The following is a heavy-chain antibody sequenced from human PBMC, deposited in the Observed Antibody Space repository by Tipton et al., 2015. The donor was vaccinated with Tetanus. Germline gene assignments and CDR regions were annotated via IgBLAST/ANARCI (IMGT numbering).Heavy chain of an antibody. D-gene: IGHD6-25*01. V-gene: IGHV3-21*01. Sequence: SLRLSCVASGFTFSSYAMSWVRQAPGKGLEWVSSISSTTSYIYYADSVKGRFTISRDNAKNSLYLQMNSLRAEDTAVYYCASGSTLDYWGLGTLVTVSS. CDR2: ISSTTSYI. CDR3: ASGSTLDY. J-gene: IGHJ4*02. CDR1: GFTFSSYA.